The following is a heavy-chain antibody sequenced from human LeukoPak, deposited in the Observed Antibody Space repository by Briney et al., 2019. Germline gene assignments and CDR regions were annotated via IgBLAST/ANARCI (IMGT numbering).Heavy chain of an antibody. J-gene: IGHJ4*02. D-gene: IGHD6-13*01. Sequence: SETLSLTCTVSGGSISSRSYYCGWLRQPPGKGLEWNGSIFYSGSTYYNPSLQSRVNISVDTSKNQFSLRLSSVTAADTAVYYCARVLTFAGIAAAAHFDYWGQGTLVTVSS. CDR1: GGSISSRSYY. V-gene: IGHV4-39*07. CDR2: IFYSGST. CDR3: ARVLTFAGIAAAAHFDY.